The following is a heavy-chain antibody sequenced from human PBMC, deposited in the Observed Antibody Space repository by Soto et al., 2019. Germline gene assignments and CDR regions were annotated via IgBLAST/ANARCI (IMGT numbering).Heavy chain of an antibody. D-gene: IGHD3-22*01. CDR2: IYYSGNT. Sequence: SETLSLTCTVSGGSISSGDYYWSWIRQPPGKGLEWIGYIYYSGNTYYNPALWSRVTISVDTSRTQFSLNLSSVTAADTAIYYCARLRYYDTCVDYWGQGTLVTVS. J-gene: IGHJ4*02. V-gene: IGHV4-30-4*01. CDR1: GGSISSGDYY. CDR3: ARLRYYDTCVDY.